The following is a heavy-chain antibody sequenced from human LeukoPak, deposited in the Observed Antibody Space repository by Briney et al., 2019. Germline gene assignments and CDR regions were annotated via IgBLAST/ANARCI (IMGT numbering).Heavy chain of an antibody. D-gene: IGHD2-8*01. Sequence: GGSLRLSCAAYGFTFSSYSMNCVRQPPGKGLEWVSSISSSSSYIYYADSVKGRFTISRDNAKNSLYLQMNSLRAEDTAVYYCARDAGGRVLMVYAIQHFDYWGQGTLVTVSS. CDR1: GFTFSSYS. CDR2: ISSSSSYI. V-gene: IGHV3-21*01. CDR3: ARDAGGRVLMVYAIQHFDY. J-gene: IGHJ4*02.